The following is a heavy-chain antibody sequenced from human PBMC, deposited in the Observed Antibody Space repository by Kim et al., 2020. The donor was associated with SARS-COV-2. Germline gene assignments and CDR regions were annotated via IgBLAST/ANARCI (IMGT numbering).Heavy chain of an antibody. V-gene: IGHV1-3*01. D-gene: IGHD3-22*01. Sequence: KYSQKVQGRVTITRDTSASTAYMELSSLRSEDTAVYYCARDDSSGYYLLDYWGQGTLVTVSS. J-gene: IGHJ4*02. CDR3: ARDDSSGYYLLDY.